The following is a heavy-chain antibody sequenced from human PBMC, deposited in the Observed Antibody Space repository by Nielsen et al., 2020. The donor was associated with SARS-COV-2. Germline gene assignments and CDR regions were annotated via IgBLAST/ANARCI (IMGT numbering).Heavy chain of an antibody. D-gene: IGHD6-19*01. Sequence: SETLSLTCTVSGGSISSSSYYWGWIRQPPGKGLEWIGSIYYSGSTYYNPSLKSRVTISRDTSENQFSLKLNSVTAADTAVYYCARHYSTGWYVLDYWGQGTLVTVSS. CDR1: GGSISSSSYY. CDR2: IYYSGST. V-gene: IGHV4-39*01. CDR3: ARHYSTGWYVLDY. J-gene: IGHJ4*02.